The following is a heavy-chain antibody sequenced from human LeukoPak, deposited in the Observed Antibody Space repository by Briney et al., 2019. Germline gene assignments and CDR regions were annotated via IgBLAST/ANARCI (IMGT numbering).Heavy chain of an antibody. CDR1: GFTFSSYA. CDR3: GKSGYSYGPKYYFDY. D-gene: IGHD5-18*01. V-gene: IGHV3-23*01. CDR2: ISGSGGST. Sequence: GGSLRLSCAASGFTFSSYAMSWVRQAPGKGLEWVSAISGSGGSTYYADSVKGRFTISRDNSKNTLYLQMNSLRAEDTAVYYCGKSGYSYGPKYYFDYCGQGTLVTVSS. J-gene: IGHJ4*02.